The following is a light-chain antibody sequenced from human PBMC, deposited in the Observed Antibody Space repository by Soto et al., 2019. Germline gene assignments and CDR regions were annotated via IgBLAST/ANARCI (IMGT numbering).Light chain of an antibody. V-gene: IGKV1-39*01. CDR2: DAS. CDR1: QSISTY. J-gene: IGKJ5*01. CDR3: HQSYMDPIT. Sequence: DIQMTQSPSSLSASVGNRVTITCRASQSISTYLNWYQKKPGQAPSLLIYDASRLQSGVPSRFSGSGGGTDFTLSISSVQPEDVSTCYCHQSYMDPITFGQGTQLEI.